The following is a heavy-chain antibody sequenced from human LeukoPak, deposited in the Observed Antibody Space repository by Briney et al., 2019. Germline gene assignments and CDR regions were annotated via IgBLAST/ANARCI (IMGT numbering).Heavy chain of an antibody. CDR3: ARAGYYYGSGSRGWFDP. Sequence: SETLSLTCTVSGGSISSYYWSWIRQPPGKGLEWIGYIYYSGSTNYNPSLKSRVTISVDTSKNQFSLKLSSVTAADTAVYYCARAGYYYGSGSRGWFDPWGQGTLVTVSS. D-gene: IGHD3-10*01. CDR2: IYYSGST. J-gene: IGHJ5*02. V-gene: IGHV4-59*01. CDR1: GGSISSYY.